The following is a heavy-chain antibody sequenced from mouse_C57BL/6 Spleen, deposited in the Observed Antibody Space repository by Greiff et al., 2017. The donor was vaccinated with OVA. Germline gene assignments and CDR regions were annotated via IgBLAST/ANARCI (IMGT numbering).Heavy chain of an antibody. CDR1: GFSLTSYG. V-gene: IGHV2-5*01. J-gene: IGHJ4*01. CDR3: AKNYYDYDGYYYAMDY. Sequence: VKLVESGPGLVQPSQSLSITCTVSGFSLTSYGVHWVRQSPGKGLEWLGVIWRGGSTDYNAAFMSRLSITKDNSKSQVFFKMNSLQADDTAIYYCAKNYYDYDGYYYAMDYWGQGTSVTVSS. CDR2: IWRGGST. D-gene: IGHD2-4*01.